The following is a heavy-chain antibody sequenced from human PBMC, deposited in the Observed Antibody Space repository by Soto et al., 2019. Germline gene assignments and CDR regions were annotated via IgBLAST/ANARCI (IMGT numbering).Heavy chain of an antibody. CDR3: AKEMVYGDYGAAVRYFDY. J-gene: IGHJ4*02. D-gene: IGHD4-17*01. CDR1: GFTFSSYA. V-gene: IGHV3-23*01. CDR2: ISGSGGST. Sequence: GGSLRLSCAASGFTFSSYAMSWVRQAPGKGLEWVSAISGSGGSTYYADSVKGRFTISRDNSKNTLYLQMNSLRAEDTAVYYCAKEMVYGDYGAAVRYFDYWGQGTLVTVSS.